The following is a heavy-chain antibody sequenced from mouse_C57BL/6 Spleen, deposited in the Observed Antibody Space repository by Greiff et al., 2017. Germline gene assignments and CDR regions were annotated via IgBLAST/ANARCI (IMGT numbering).Heavy chain of an antibody. D-gene: IGHD2-4*01. CDR2: ILPGSGST. J-gene: IGHJ2*01. CDR3: AREGSTMITRYYFDY. CDR1: GYTFTGYW. V-gene: IGHV1-9*01. Sequence: VKLMESGAELMKPGASVKLSCKATGYTFTGYWIEWVKQRPGHGLEWIGEILPGSGSTNYNEKFKGKATFTTDTSSNTAYMQLSSLTTEDSAIYYCAREGSTMITRYYFDYWGQGTTLTVSS.